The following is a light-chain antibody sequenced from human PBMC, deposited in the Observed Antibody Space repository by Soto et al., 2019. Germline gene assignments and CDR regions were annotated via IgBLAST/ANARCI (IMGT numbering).Light chain of an antibody. CDR1: QTLTSNY. CDR2: GAS. V-gene: IGKV3-20*01. J-gene: IGKJ5*01. CDR3: QRYGRSPPIT. Sequence: ENVLTQSPGTLSLSPGERATLSCRASQTLTSNYLAWYQQKPGQAPRLLIYGASSRAPGIPDRFSGSGSGTTFSLTISRLEPEDFAVYYCQRYGRSPPITFGQGTRLEIK.